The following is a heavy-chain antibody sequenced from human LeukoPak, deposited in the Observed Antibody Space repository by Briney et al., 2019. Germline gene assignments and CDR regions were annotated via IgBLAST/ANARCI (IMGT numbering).Heavy chain of an antibody. J-gene: IGHJ6*04. CDR1: GFTFSSYE. Sequence: PGGSLRLSCAASGFTFSSYEMNWVRQAPGKGLEWISYISSSGSTIYYADSVKGRFTISRDNAKNSLYLQMNSLRAEDTAVYYFAELGITMIGGVWGKGTTVTISS. CDR2: ISSSGSTI. D-gene: IGHD3-10*02. V-gene: IGHV3-48*03. CDR3: AELGITMIGGV.